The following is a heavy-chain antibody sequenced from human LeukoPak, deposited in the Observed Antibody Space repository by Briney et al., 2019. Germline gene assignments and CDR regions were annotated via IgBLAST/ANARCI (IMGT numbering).Heavy chain of an antibody. Sequence: GGSLRLSCAASGFTFSNAWMSWVRQAPGKGLEWVGRIKSKTDGGTTDYAAPVKGRFTISRDDSKNTLYLQMNSLKTEDTAVYYCTTDKGGYYYGDGSREDWGQGTLVTVSS. CDR2: IKSKTDGGTT. CDR3: TTDKGGYYYGDGSRED. CDR1: GFTFSNAW. V-gene: IGHV3-15*01. D-gene: IGHD3-22*01. J-gene: IGHJ4*02.